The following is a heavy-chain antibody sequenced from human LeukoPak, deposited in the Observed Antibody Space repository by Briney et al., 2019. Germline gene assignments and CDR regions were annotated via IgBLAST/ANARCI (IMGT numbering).Heavy chain of an antibody. CDR3: AKGAGNFDWGYHDY. CDR1: RFTFSSYA. Sequence: GGSLRLSCAASRFTFSSYAMSWVRQAPGKGLEWVSSISGSGGTTYNADSVKGRFTISRDNSKNTLYLQLNSLSAEDTAVYYCAKGAGNFDWGYHDYWGQGTLVTVSS. CDR2: ISGSGGTT. D-gene: IGHD3-9*01. V-gene: IGHV3-23*01. J-gene: IGHJ4*02.